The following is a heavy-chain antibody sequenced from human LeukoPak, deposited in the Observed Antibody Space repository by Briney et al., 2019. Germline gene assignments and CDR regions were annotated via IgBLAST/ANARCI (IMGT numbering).Heavy chain of an antibody. CDR3: AKDLGYCSGGSCYSYPVGAFDI. Sequence: PGGSLRLSCAASGFTFSSYGMHWVRQAPGKGLEWVAVIWYDGSNKYYADSVKGRFTISRDNSKNTLYLQMNSLRAEDTAVYYCAKDLGYCSGGSCYSYPVGAFDIWGQGTMVTVSS. CDR2: IWYDGSNK. V-gene: IGHV3-33*06. J-gene: IGHJ3*02. CDR1: GFTFSSYG. D-gene: IGHD2-15*01.